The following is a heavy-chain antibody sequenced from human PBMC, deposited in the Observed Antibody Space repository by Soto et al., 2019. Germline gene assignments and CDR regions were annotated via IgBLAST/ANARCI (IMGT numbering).Heavy chain of an antibody. CDR3: ARAPRRVENAVALGYFDY. CDR2: INPSGGST. D-gene: IGHD6-19*01. J-gene: IGHJ4*02. V-gene: IGHV1-46*03. Sequence: ASVKVSCKASGYTFTSYYMHWVRQAPGQGLEWMGIINPSGGSTSYAQKFQGRVPMTRDTSTSTVYMELGSLRSEDTAVYYCARAPRRVENAVALGYFDYWGQGTLVTVSS. CDR1: GYTFTSYY.